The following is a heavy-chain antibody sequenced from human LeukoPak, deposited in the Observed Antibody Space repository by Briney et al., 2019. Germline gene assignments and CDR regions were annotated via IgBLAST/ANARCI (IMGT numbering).Heavy chain of an antibody. V-gene: IGHV3-74*01. CDR3: ARNYDFWSGPYYMNV. Sequence: GGSLRLSCAASGFTFSSCWMHWVRQAPGKGLVWVSRINSDGSSTSYADSVKGRFTISRDNAKNTLYLQMNSLRAEDTAVYYCARNYDFWSGPYYMNVWGKGTTVTVSS. CDR1: GFTFSSCW. J-gene: IGHJ6*03. D-gene: IGHD3-3*01. CDR2: INSDGSST.